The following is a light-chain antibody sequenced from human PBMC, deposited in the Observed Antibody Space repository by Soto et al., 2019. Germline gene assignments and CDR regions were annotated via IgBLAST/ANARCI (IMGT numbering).Light chain of an antibody. CDR3: QEYDNWPPEGT. CDR1: QSVSIN. V-gene: IGKV3-15*01. Sequence: TVLTQSPGTLYVSPGERATLSCRASQSVSINLAWYQQKPGQAPRLLIYGASTRATGIPARLSGSGAGTEFTRSINSLQSEDFAVYCCQEYDNWPPEGTFGQGTKVEV. CDR2: GAS. J-gene: IGKJ1*01.